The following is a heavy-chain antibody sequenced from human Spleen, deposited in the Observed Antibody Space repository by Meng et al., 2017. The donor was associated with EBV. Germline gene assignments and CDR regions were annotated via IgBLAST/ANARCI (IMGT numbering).Heavy chain of an antibody. D-gene: IGHD1-26*01. Sequence: VQRFQSGAEVQKPGASVKVSCKASGSTFTNYHMNGVRQAPGQGLEWMGKINPSGGSTSYAQNLQGRVNMTRDTSTSTVYMELSSLRSEDTAVYYCARELGSGNQLALFDYWGQGALVTVSS. J-gene: IGHJ4*02. CDR2: INPSGGST. CDR3: ARELGSGNQLALFDY. V-gene: IGHV1-46*01. CDR1: GSTFTNYH.